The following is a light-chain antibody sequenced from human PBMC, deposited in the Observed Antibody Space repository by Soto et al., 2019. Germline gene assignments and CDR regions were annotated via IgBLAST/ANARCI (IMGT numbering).Light chain of an antibody. CDR2: DVS. CDR3: YSCSRSSGTRYV. J-gene: IGLJ1*01. CDR1: SSDIGAYNY. V-gene: IGLV2-14*03. Sequence: QSALTQPASVSGSPGQSITISCTGTSSDIGAYNYVSWYQQHPGQAPKLMISDVSNRPSGISDRFSGSKSGNTASPTISGLQAEDEADYYCYSCSRSSGTRYVFGTGTKLTVL.